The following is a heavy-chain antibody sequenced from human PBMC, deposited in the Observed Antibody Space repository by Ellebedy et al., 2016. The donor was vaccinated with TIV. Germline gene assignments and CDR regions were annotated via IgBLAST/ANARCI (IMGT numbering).Heavy chain of an antibody. V-gene: IGHV1-18*01. D-gene: IGHD3-10*01. J-gene: IGHJ4*02. CDR3: ARSAVRITMVRGVMPDLDY. CDR1: GYTFSNYG. Sequence: AASVKVSCKASGYTFSNYGISWVRQAPGQGLEWMGWISAYNGNTNYAQKLQGRVTMTTDISTSTAYMELRSLRSDDTAVYYCARSAVRITMVRGVMPDLDYWGQGTLVSVSS. CDR2: ISAYNGNT.